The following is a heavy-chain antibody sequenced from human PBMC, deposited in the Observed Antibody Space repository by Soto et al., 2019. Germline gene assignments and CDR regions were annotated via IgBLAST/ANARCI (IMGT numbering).Heavy chain of an antibody. J-gene: IGHJ6*02. CDR1: GFTFSSYS. Sequence: EVQLVESGGGLVKPGGSLRLSCAASGFTFSSYSMNWVRQAPGKGLEWVSSISSSSSYIYYADSVKGRFTISRDNAKNSLYLQMNSLRAEDTAVYYCAREGRYYYGMDVWGQGTTVTVSS. V-gene: IGHV3-21*01. CDR3: AREGRYYYGMDV. CDR2: ISSSSSYI.